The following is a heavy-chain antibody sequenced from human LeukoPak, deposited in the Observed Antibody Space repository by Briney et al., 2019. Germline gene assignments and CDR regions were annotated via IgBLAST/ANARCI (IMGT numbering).Heavy chain of an antibody. D-gene: IGHD3-22*01. V-gene: IGHV3-74*01. J-gene: IGHJ4*02. CDR1: GFTFSSCW. CDR2: INTDGSST. Sequence: GGSLRLSCAASGFTFSSCWMHWVRQAPGKGLVWVSRINTDGSSTTYADSVKGRFTISRDNARNTLYLQMNSLRAEDTAVYYCATRAYYYYDSSGYYFDYWGQGTLVTVSS. CDR3: ATRAYYYYDSSGYYFDY.